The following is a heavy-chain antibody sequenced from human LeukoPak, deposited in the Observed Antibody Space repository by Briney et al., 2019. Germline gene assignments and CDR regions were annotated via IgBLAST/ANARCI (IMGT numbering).Heavy chain of an antibody. V-gene: IGHV1-2*02. J-gene: IGHJ6*02. CDR3: ARAGTLYYDILTESYYYYGMDV. Sequence: ASVKVSCKASGYTFTGYYIHWVRQAPGQGLEWMGWINPNSGGTNYAQKFQGRVTMTRDTSISTAYMELSRLRSDDTAVYYCARAGTLYYDILTESYYYYGMDVWGQGTTVTVSS. CDR1: GYTFTGYY. CDR2: INPNSGGT. D-gene: IGHD3-9*01.